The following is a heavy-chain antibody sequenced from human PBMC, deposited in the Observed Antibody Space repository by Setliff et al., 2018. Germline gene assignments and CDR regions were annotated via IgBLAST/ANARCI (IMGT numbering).Heavy chain of an antibody. CDR1: GVSINSLNW. D-gene: IGHD6-6*01. CDR2: IKQDGSEK. CDR3: ARWTARAVDY. V-gene: IGHV3-7*03. Sequence: ETLSLTCAVSGVSINSLNWWTWVRQSPGKGLEWVANIKQDGSEKYYVDSVKGRFTVSRDNAKNSLYLQMSSLRAEDTAVYYCARWTARAVDYWGQGTLVTVSS. J-gene: IGHJ4*02.